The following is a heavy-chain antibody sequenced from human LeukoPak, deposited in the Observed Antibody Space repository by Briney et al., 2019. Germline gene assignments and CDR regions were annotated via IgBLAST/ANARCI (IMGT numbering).Heavy chain of an antibody. CDR1: GYTFTSYY. V-gene: IGHV1-46*01. Sequence: GALVKVSCKASGYTFTSYYMHWVRQAPGQGLEWMGIINPSGGSTSYAQKFQGRVTMTRDTSTSTVYMELSSLRSEDTAVYYCARGLRIVGATTSDDYYFDYWGQGTLVTVSS. J-gene: IGHJ4*02. D-gene: IGHD1-26*01. CDR3: ARGLRIVGATTSDDYYFDY. CDR2: INPSGGST.